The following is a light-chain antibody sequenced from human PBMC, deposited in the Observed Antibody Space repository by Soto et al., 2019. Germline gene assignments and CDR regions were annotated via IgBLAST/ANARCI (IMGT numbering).Light chain of an antibody. CDR2: AAS. J-gene: IGKJ1*01. Sequence: DIQMTQSPSSLSASAGDRVTITCRASETIRGYLNWYRQKAGKAPELLLYAASTLQTGVPSRFSGAGSGTEFTLTISSLQPEDFAPYYCQQANSFPWTFGQGTKVDI. CDR3: QQANSFPWT. V-gene: IGKV1-39*01. CDR1: ETIRGY.